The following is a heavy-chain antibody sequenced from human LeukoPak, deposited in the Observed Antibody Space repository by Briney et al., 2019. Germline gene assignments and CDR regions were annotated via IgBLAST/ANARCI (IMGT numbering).Heavy chain of an antibody. CDR2: ISAYNGNT. CDR1: GYTFTSYG. V-gene: IGHV1-18*01. CDR3: ARDPPCGAVAGTGGY. D-gene: IGHD6-19*01. Sequence: SVKVSCKASGYTFTSYGISWVRQAPGQGLEWMGWISAYNGNTNYAQKLQGRVTMTTDTSTSTAYMELRSLRSDDTAVYYCARDPPCGAVAGTGGYWGQGTLVTVSS. J-gene: IGHJ4*02.